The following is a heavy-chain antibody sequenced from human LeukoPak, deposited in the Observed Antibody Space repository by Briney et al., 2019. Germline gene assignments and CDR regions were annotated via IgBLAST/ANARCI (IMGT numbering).Heavy chain of an antibody. CDR1: RYPFTGYY. D-gene: IGHD2-15*01. J-gene: IGHJ5*02. V-gene: IGHV1-2*02. CDR3: ARESPDSVVVVTAALRRSWFDP. CDR2: INPDNGGT. Sequence: PSEGLSRKASRYPFTGYYIHCVRQARAQGFEWMGWINPDNGGTNYAQKSQGRATLTRDTSISRAYMELHSLKSDDTAVYYCARESPDSVVVVTAALRRSWFDPWGKGTLVSVSS.